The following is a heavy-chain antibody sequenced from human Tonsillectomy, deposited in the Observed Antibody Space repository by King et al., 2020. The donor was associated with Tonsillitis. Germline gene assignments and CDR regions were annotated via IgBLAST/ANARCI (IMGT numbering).Heavy chain of an antibody. CDR1: GSVFSTYN. J-gene: IGHJ4*02. Sequence: VQLVEAGGGLVQPGESLRLSCAASGSVFSTYNMKWVRQAPGKGVEWISYISDISSHTYYADSVRGRFTISRDNAKNALFLQMNSLRDEDTAVYYCAKDPGRYLRSPAVVYWGQGTLVTVSS. CDR2: ISDISSHT. V-gene: IGHV3-48*02. D-gene: IGHD2-2*01. CDR3: AKDPGRYLRSPAVVY.